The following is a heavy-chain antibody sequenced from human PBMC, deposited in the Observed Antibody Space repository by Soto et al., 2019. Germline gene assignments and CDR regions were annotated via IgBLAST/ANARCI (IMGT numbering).Heavy chain of an antibody. CDR2: IQHTGNT. Sequence: XETLALTCAVSVSSIRSYHWSVLRQHAGKGLEWIGRIQHTGNTNYNPSLKSRVTMSADTSKNQISLKMTSVTAADTAVYFCAKDVSSRRWFDPWGQGVQVTVS. J-gene: IGHJ5*02. CDR3: AKDVSSRRWFDP. V-gene: IGHV4-4*07. CDR1: VSSIRSYH. D-gene: IGHD3-16*01.